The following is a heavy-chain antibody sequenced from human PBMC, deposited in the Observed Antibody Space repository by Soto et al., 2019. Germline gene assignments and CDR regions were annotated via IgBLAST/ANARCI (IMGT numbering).Heavy chain of an antibody. Sequence: GGSLRLSCAASGFTFSSYAMHWVRQAPGKGLEWVAVISYDGSNKYYADSVKGRFTISRDNSKNTLYLQMNSLRAEDTAVYYCARGGLEYGMDVWGQGTTVTVSS. J-gene: IGHJ6*02. CDR2: ISYDGSNK. CDR3: ARGGLEYGMDV. D-gene: IGHD3-16*01. CDR1: GFTFSSYA. V-gene: IGHV3-30-3*01.